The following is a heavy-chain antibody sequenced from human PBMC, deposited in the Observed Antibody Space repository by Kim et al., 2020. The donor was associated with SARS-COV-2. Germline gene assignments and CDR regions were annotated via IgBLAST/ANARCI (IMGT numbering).Heavy chain of an antibody. Sequence: GGSLRLSCAASGFTFSSYAMSWVRQAPGKGLEWVSAISGSGGSTYYADSVKGRFTISRDNSKNTLCLQMNSLRAEDTAVYYCAKVTAYNWNRGDYWGQGTLVTVSS. V-gene: IGHV3-23*01. CDR3: AKVTAYNWNRGDY. D-gene: IGHD1-20*01. J-gene: IGHJ4*02. CDR2: ISGSGGST. CDR1: GFTFSSYA.